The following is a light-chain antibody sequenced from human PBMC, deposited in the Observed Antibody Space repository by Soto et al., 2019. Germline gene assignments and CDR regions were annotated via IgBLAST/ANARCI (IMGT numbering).Light chain of an antibody. CDR3: QQLNDYPLT. V-gene: IGKV1-9*01. J-gene: IGKJ4*01. Sequence: DIQLTQSPSFLSASVGDRITITCRASQGIRSNLAWYQQKPGKAPKLLISAASSLQSGVPSRFSGSGSGTEFTFTISCLQPEDFATYYCQQLNDYPLTFGGGTKVEIK. CDR1: QGIRSN. CDR2: AAS.